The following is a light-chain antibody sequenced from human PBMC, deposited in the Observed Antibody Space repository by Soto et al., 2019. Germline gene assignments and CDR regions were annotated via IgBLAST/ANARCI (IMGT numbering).Light chain of an antibody. Sequence: EIVLTQSPATLSLSPGERAVLSCRASQSVCSLAWYQQRPGQAPRLLIYDASNRATGIPARFSGSGSGTDFTLIVSSLEPEDFAVYYCQQRGNWPPTFGPGTKVDIK. CDR2: DAS. CDR1: QSVCS. CDR3: QQRGNWPPT. V-gene: IGKV3-11*01. J-gene: IGKJ3*01.